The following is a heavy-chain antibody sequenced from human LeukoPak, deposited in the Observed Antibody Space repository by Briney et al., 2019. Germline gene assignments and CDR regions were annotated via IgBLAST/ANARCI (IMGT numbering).Heavy chain of an antibody. CDR1: GGSISSSSYY. CDR2: IHYSGST. CDR3: ARLRLELFFDY. D-gene: IGHD1-7*01. V-gene: IGHV4-39*01. J-gene: IGHJ4*02. Sequence: SETLSLTCTVSGGSISSSSYYWGWIRQPPGKGLEWIGSIHYSGSTYYNPSLKSRVTISVDTSKNQFSLKLSSVTAADTAVYYCARLRLELFFDYWGQGTLVTVSS.